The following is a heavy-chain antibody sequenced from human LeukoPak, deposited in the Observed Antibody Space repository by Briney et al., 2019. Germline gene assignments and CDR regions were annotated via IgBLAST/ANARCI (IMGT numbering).Heavy chain of an antibody. V-gene: IGHV3-23*01. CDR3: ARGGGYSGYLFYFDS. Sequence: GGSLRLSCAPSGPTFSVYATSWVRQAPGKGLEWVSGISGSGTGTYYADSVKGRFTISRDNSKNMLYLQMNSLYAEDTAVFYCARGGGYSGYLFYFDSWGQGTLVSVSS. D-gene: IGHD5-12*01. J-gene: IGHJ4*02. CDR2: ISGSGTGT. CDR1: GPTFSVYA.